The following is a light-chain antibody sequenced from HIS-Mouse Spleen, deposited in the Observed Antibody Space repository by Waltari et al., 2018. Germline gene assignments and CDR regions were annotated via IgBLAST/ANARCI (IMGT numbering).Light chain of an antibody. CDR1: ALQKKY. CDR3: YSTDSSGNHRV. CDR2: EDS. V-gene: IGLV3-10*01. J-gene: IGLJ2*01. Sequence: SYELTQPPSVSVSPGQTARITCSGDALQKKYAYWDQQKSGQAPGLVIYEDSKRPSGIPERFSGSSSGTMATLTISGAQVEDEADYYCYSTDSSGNHRVFGGGTKLTVL.